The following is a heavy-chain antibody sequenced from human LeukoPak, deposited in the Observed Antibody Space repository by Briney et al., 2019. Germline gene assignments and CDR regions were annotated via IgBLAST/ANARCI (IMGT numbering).Heavy chain of an antibody. CDR2: ISGSGGST. J-gene: IGHJ5*02. CDR3: AKRGPARNNCFDP. CDR1: GSTFSSYD. Sequence: GGSLRLSCAASGSTFSSYDMSWVRQAPGRGLEWVSGISGSGGSTYHADSVEGRFTISRDNSKNTLYLQMNSLRAEDTAVYYCAKRGPARNNCFDPWGQGTLVTVSS. V-gene: IGHV3-23*01. D-gene: IGHD6-6*01.